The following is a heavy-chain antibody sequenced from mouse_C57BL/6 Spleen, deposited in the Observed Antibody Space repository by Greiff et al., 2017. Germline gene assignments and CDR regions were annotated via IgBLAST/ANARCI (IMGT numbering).Heavy chain of an antibody. J-gene: IGHJ3*01. CDR1: GFTFTDYY. CDR3: ARYFYDYGGGFAY. D-gene: IGHD2-4*01. Sequence: EVKLMESGGGLVQPGGSLSLSCAASGFTFTDYYMSWVRQPPGKALEWLGFIRNKANGYTTEYSASVKGRFTISRDNSQSILYLQMNALRAEDSATYYCARYFYDYGGGFAYWGQGTLVTVSA. CDR2: IRNKANGYTT. V-gene: IGHV7-3*01.